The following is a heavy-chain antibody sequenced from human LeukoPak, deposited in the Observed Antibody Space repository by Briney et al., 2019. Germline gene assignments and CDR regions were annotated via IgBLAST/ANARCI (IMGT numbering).Heavy chain of an antibody. CDR2: IYYSGST. J-gene: IGHJ4*02. V-gene: IGHV4-30-4*01. Sequence: PSQTLSLTCTVSGGSISSGDYYWSWIRQPPGKGLEWIGYIYYSGSTYYNPSLKSRATISVDTSKNQFSLKLSSVTAADTAVYYCARVHYYDSSGTTGFDYWGQGTLVTVSS. CDR3: ARVHYYDSSGTTGFDY. CDR1: GGSISSGDYY. D-gene: IGHD3-22*01.